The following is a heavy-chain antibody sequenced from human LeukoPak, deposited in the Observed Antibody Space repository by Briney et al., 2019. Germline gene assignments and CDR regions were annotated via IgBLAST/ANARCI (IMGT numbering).Heavy chain of an antibody. CDR1: GGSISSGSYY. CDR3: ARARGFGYVWGSYRKHEGVYYFDY. V-gene: IGHV4-61*02. D-gene: IGHD3-16*02. CDR2: IYTSGST. Sequence: SETLSLTCTVSGGSISSGSYYWSWIRQPAGKGLEWIGRIYTSGSTNYNPSLKSRVTISVDTSKNQFSLKLSSVTAADTAVYYCARARGFGYVWGSYRKHEGVYYFDYWGQGTLVTVSS. J-gene: IGHJ4*02.